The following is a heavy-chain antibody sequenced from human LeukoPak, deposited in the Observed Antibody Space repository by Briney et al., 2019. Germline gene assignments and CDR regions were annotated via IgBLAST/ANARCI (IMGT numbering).Heavy chain of an antibody. V-gene: IGHV3-48*02. CDR3: ARAYFDGSGFSFDY. J-gene: IGHJ4*02. CDR1: GFTFSSYS. Sequence: PGGSLRLSCAASGFTFSSYSMNWVRQAPGKGLEWVSYISSSSSIKHYADSVKGRFTISRDSAKNSLYLQMNSLRDEDTAVYFCARAYFDGSGFSFDYSGQGTLVTVSS. D-gene: IGHD3-22*01. CDR2: ISSSSSIK.